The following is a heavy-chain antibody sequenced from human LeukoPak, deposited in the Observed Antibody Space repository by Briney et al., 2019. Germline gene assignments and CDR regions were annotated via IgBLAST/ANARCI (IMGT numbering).Heavy chain of an antibody. Sequence: SETLSLTCTVSGGSVSSGSYYWGWIRQPPGKGLEWIGSIYYSGSTYYNPSLKSRVTISVDTSKNQFSLKLTSVTAADTAVYYCARQGRTGDGKGYFDYWDQGTLVTVSS. CDR2: IYYSGST. V-gene: IGHV4-39*01. CDR3: ARQGRTGDGKGYFDY. D-gene: IGHD7-27*01. CDR1: GGSVSSGSYY. J-gene: IGHJ4*02.